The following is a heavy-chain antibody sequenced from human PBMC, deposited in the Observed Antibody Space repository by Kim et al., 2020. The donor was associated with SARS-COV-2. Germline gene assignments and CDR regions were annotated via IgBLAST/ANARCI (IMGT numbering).Heavy chain of an antibody. D-gene: IGHD1-1*01. V-gene: IGHV3-48*02. CDR3: ARDGESGTTSFDY. Sequence: YYAGSVKGRFTVSRDNADNSVFLQINSLRDEDTAVYYCARDGESGTTSFDYWGQGTHVTVSS. J-gene: IGHJ4*02.